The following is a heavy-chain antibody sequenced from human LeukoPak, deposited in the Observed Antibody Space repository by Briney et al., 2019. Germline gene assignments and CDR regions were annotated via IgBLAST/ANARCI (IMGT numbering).Heavy chain of an antibody. CDR2: ISSSSSYI. Sequence: PGGSLRLSCAASGFTFSSYAMNWVRQAPGKGLEWVSSISSSSSYIYYADSVKGRFTISRDKAKNSLYLQMNSLRAEDTAVYYCAWGIAAAGTSSFYWGQGTLVTVSS. D-gene: IGHD6-13*01. CDR3: AWGIAAAGTSSFY. V-gene: IGHV3-21*01. CDR1: GFTFSSYA. J-gene: IGHJ4*02.